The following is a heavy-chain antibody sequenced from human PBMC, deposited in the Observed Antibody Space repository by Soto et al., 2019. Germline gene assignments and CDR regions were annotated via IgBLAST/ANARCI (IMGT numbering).Heavy chain of an antibody. CDR2: INNVATAT. Sequence: PGGSLRLSCAASGCTFSCCPMAWVSQAPGKGLEWVSSINNVATATHYADSVKGRFTVSRDNSNKALYLQINNLRADDAAVYYCAKFSGREMKTWFFDSWGQGTLVTVSS. V-gene: IGHV3-23*01. CDR1: GCTFSCCP. D-gene: IGHD3-10*01. J-gene: IGHJ4*02. CDR3: AKFSGREMKTWFFDS.